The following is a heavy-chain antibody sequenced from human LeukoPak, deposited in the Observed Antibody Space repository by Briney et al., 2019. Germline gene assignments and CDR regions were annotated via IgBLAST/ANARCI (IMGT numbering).Heavy chain of an antibody. J-gene: IGHJ6*02. CDR3: ARDSPITIFGVVIPDYYYGMDV. V-gene: IGHV4-59*01. CDR2: IYYSGST. D-gene: IGHD3-3*01. Sequence: SETLSLTCTVSGGSISSYYWSWIRQPPGKGLEWIGYIYYSGSTNYNPSLKSRVTISVDTSKNQFSLKLSSVTAADTAVYYCARDSPITIFGVVIPDYYYGMDVWGQGTTVTVSS. CDR1: GGSISSYY.